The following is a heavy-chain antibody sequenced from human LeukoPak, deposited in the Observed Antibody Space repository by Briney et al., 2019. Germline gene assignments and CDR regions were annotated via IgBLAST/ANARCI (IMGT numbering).Heavy chain of an antibody. V-gene: IGHV3-49*03. J-gene: IGHJ4*02. CDR3: TREVTMVRGVTYY. CDR2: IRSKAYGGTT. D-gene: IGHD3-10*01. CDR1: GFTFGDYA. Sequence: GGSLRLSCTASGFTFGDYAMSWFRQAPGKGLEWVGFIRSKAYGGTTEYAASAKGRFTISRDDSKSIAYLQMNSLKTEDTAVYYCTREVTMVRGVTYYWGQGTLVTVSS.